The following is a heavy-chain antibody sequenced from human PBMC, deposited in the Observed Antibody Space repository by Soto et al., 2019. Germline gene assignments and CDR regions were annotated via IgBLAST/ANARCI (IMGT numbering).Heavy chain of an antibody. CDR1: GFTFSNAC. CDR3: TRDSYITVKPVRLDY. V-gene: IGHV3-15*07. CDR2: VKSKTHGGTT. Sequence: PGGSLRLSFAAPGFTFSNACINWIRQSPGKGLEWFCAVKSKTHGGTTDFAASVKGRFAISRYDSISMAFMRMNSLKIEDTAVYYCTRDSYITVKPVRLDYWGHGTLVTVSS. D-gene: IGHD3-10*01. J-gene: IGHJ4*01.